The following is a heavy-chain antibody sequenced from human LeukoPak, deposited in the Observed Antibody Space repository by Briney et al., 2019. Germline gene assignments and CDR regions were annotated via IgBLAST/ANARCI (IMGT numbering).Heavy chain of an antibody. CDR2: ISGSGGST. V-gene: IGHV3-23*01. CDR1: GFTFSSYA. CDR3: ARATRYDSSGYDY. J-gene: IGHJ4*02. D-gene: IGHD3-22*01. Sequence: GGSLRLSCAASGFTFSSYAMSWVRQAPGKGLEWVSAISGSGGSTYYADSVKGRFTISRDNSKNTLYLQMNSLRAEDTAVYYCARATRYDSSGYDYWGQGTLVTVSS.